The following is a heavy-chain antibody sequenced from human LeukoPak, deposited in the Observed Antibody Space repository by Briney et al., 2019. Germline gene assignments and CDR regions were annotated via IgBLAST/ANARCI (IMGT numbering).Heavy chain of an antibody. CDR2: IWYDGSNK. D-gene: IGHD3-22*01. Sequence: GGSLRLSCAASGFTFSSYGMHWVRQAPGKGLEWVAVIWYDGSNKYYADSVKGRFTISRDNSKNTLYLQMNSLRAEDTAVYYCARGGPGYYYDSSGYYRTYYFDYWGQGTLVTVSS. J-gene: IGHJ4*02. CDR1: GFTFSSYG. V-gene: IGHV3-33*01. CDR3: ARGGPGYYYDSSGYYRTYYFDY.